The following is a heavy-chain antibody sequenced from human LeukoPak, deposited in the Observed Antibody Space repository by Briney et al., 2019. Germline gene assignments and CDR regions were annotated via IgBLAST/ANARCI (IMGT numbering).Heavy chain of an antibody. CDR1: GFTFSSYW. Sequence: GGSLRLSCAASGFTFSSYWMHWVRHAPGKGLVWVSRINSDGSSTSYADSVKGRFTISRDNSKNTLSLQMNSLRGEDTAAYYCAKVGWEWGQGTLVTVSS. CDR2: INSDGSST. V-gene: IGHV3-74*01. CDR3: AKVGWE. J-gene: IGHJ4*02. D-gene: IGHD1-26*01.